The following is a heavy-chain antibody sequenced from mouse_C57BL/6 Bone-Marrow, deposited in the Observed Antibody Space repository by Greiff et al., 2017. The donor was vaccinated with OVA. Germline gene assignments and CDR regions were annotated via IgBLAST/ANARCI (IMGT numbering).Heavy chain of an antibody. D-gene: IGHD1-2*01. CDR1: GYAFSNSW. J-gene: IGHJ1*03. CDR2: IYPGDGDT. Sequence: VQLQESGPELVKPGASVKISCKASGYAFSNSWMNWVKQRPGKGLEWIGRIYPGDGDTNYNGKFKGKATLTADKSSNTAYMQLSSLTSEDSAVYLCARRVLRPYWYFDVWGTGTTVTVSS. CDR3: ARRVLRPYWYFDV. V-gene: IGHV1-82*01.